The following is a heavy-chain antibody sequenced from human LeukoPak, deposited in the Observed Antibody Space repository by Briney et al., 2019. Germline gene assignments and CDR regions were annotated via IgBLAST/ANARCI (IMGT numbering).Heavy chain of an antibody. J-gene: IGHJ6*01. CDR1: GFTFSSYG. D-gene: IGHD1-26*01. CDR2: RSYDGSNK. CDR3: AKDLLGGDSGSYYEVGELGMDV. V-gene: IGHV3-30*18. Sequence: QPGGSLRLSCAASGFTFSSYGMHWVRQAPGKGLDWVAVRSYDGSNKYYADSVKGRFTISRDKSKNTLYLQMNSLRAEDTAVYYCAKDLLGGDSGSYYEVGELGMDVWGQGTTVTVSS.